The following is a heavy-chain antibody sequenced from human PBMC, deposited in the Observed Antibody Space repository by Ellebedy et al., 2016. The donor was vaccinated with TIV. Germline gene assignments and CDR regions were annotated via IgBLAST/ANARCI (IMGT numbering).Heavy chain of an antibody. D-gene: IGHD5-18*01. CDR2: IKQDGSEK. J-gene: IGHJ4*02. CDR1: GFTFSTYW. V-gene: IGHV3-7*01. Sequence: GGSLRLSXAASGFTFSTYWMSWVRQAPGKGLEWVANIKQDGSEKHYVDSVKGRFTISRDNAKSSPYLQMNSLRLEDTALYYCSSHVDTSMTHWGQGTLVTVSS. CDR3: SSHVDTSMTH.